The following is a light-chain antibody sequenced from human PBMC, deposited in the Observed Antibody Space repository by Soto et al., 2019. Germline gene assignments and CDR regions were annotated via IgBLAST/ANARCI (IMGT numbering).Light chain of an antibody. V-gene: IGKV3-20*01. J-gene: IGKJ1*01. CDR2: GAS. CDR3: QQYGSSRWT. CDR1: QSVSSSY. Sequence: EIVLTQSPGTLSLSPGERATLSCRASQSVSSSYLAWYQQKPGQAPSLLIYGASNRATGIPDRFSGSGSGTDFTLTISRLEPEDFAMYYCQQYGSSRWTFGQGTKVEIK.